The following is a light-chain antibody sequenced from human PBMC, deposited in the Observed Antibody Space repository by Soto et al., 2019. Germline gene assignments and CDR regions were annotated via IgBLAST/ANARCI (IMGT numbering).Light chain of an antibody. CDR2: GAS. V-gene: IGKV3-20*01. CDR1: QSVSSTY. Sequence: EIVLTQSPGTLSLSPGERATLSCRASQSVSSTYFAWYQQKPGQPPRLLIYGASSRATGIPDRFSGSGSGTDFTLTISRLDPEDVALYYCQLYGSSSITFGQGTRLEIK. J-gene: IGKJ5*01. CDR3: QLYGSSSIT.